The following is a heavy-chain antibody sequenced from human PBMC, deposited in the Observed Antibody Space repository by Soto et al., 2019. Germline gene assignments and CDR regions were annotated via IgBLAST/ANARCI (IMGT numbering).Heavy chain of an antibody. CDR1: GSTFSTNG. Sequence: QVQLVESGGGVVQPGKPLRLPWAPSGSTFSTNGTHWVGQAQGKGLDWVAVIWYDGSLKYYGDSVQGRFTVSRDNSKNTVYLQMNSLRAEDSAVYYCARWDLDWWGQGTLVTVSS. D-gene: IGHD2-21*01. CDR2: IWYDGSLK. CDR3: ARWDLDW. J-gene: IGHJ4*02. V-gene: IGHV3-33*01.